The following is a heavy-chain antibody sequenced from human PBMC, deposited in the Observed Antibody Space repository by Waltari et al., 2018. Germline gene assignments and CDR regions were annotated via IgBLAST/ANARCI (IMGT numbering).Heavy chain of an antibody. CDR1: GYSISSGYY. D-gene: IGHD6-25*01. CDR3: ARRVSTGWQYNYFDY. J-gene: IGHJ4*02. V-gene: IGHV4-38-2*01. CDR2: MHHSGTT. Sequence: QVQLQESGPGLVKPSETLSLTCAVSGYSISSGYYWSWIRQPPGEGLEWIGCMHHSGTTYYNPALKSRVTRSVDTSKNQFSLKLSSVTAADTAVYYCARRVSTGWQYNYFDYWGQGTPVTVSS.